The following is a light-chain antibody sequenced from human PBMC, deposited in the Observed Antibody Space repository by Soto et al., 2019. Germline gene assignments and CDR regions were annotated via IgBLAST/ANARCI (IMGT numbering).Light chain of an antibody. Sequence: VLKQYPATLNMSQEESATLSCRASQSVSSYLAWYQQKPGQAPRLLIYDASNRATGIPARFSGSGSGTDFTLTISSLEPEDFAVYYCQQYGNSSPRTFGQGTKVDIK. V-gene: IGKV3-11*01. CDR1: QSVSSY. CDR3: QQYGNSSPRT. J-gene: IGKJ1*01. CDR2: DAS.